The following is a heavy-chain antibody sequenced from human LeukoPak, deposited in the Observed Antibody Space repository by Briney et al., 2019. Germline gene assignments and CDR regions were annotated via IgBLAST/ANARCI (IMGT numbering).Heavy chain of an antibody. CDR3: ARDYGGYYDSSGYPPPGY. Sequence: VASVKVSCKASGYTFTSYGISWVRQAPGQGLEWMGCISAYNGNTNYAQKLQGRVTMTTDTSTSTAYMELRSLRSDDTAVYYCARDYGGYYDSSGYPPPGYWGQGTLVTVSS. V-gene: IGHV1-18*01. J-gene: IGHJ4*02. CDR2: ISAYNGNT. D-gene: IGHD3-22*01. CDR1: GYTFTSYG.